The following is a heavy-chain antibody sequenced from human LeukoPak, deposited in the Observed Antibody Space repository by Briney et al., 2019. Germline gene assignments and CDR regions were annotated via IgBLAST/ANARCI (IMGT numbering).Heavy chain of an antibody. CDR3: ARRYCSGSSCYFGS. Sequence: SQTLSLTCTVSGGSISSGGYYWSWIRQHPGKGLEWIGYIYYSRSTYYNPSLKSRVIISVETSKNQFSLKLSSVTAADTAVYYCARRYCSGSSCYFGSWGQGTLVTVSS. V-gene: IGHV4-31*03. J-gene: IGHJ4*02. D-gene: IGHD2-15*01. CDR2: IYYSRST. CDR1: GGSISSGGYY.